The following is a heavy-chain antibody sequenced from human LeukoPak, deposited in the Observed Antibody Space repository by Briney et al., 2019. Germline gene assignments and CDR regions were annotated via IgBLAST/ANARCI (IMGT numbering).Heavy chain of an antibody. CDR1: GFTFSSYW. J-gene: IGHJ4*02. CDR2: IKKDGSEK. CDR3: AKDRATTVVTPIGYYFDY. V-gene: IGHV3-7*01. Sequence: GGSLRLSCAASGFTFSSYWMSWVRQAPGKGLEWVANIKKDGSEKYYVDSVKGRFTISRDNAKNSLYLQMNSLRAEDTAVYYCAKDRATTVVTPIGYYFDYWGQGTLVTVSS. D-gene: IGHD4-23*01.